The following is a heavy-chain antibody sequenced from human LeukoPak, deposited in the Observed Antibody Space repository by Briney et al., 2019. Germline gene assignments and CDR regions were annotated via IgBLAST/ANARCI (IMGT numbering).Heavy chain of an antibody. CDR2: IYYSGST. CDR3: ARGRRAPYSYCSSTSCYVNWFDP. V-gene: IGHV4-31*03. D-gene: IGHD2-2*01. J-gene: IGHJ5*02. CDR1: GGSISSGGYY. Sequence: SETLSLTCTVSGGSISSGGYYWSWIRQHPGKGLEWIGYIYYSGSTYYNPSLKSRVTISVDTSKNQFSLKLSSVTAADTAVYHCARGRRAPYSYCSSTSCYVNWFDPWGQGTLVTVSS.